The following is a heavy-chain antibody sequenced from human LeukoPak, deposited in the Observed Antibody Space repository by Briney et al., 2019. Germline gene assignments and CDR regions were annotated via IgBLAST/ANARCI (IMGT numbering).Heavy chain of an antibody. D-gene: IGHD6-13*01. Sequence: PETLSLTCTVSGGAISSYYWSWLRQPPGKGLEWIGYIYYSGSTNYNPSLKSRVTISVDTSKSQFSLKLSSVTAADTAVYYCARNKVAAGFNWFDPWGQGTLVTVSS. CDR2: IYYSGST. V-gene: IGHV4-59*01. J-gene: IGHJ5*02. CDR3: ARNKVAAGFNWFDP. CDR1: GGAISSYY.